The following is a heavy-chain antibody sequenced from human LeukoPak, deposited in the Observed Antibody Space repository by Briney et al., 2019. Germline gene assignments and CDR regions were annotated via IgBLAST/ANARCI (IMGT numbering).Heavy chain of an antibody. CDR1: GYTFTGYY. J-gene: IGHJ6*02. Sequence: ASVKVSCKASGYTFTGYYMHWVRQAPGQGLEWMGWINPNSSGTNYAQKFQGRVTMTRDTSISTAYMELSRLRSDDTAVYYCARDRIVVVTASQGYYYGMDVWGQGTTVTVSS. CDR3: ARDRIVVVTASQGYYYGMDV. D-gene: IGHD2-21*02. CDR2: INPNSSGT. V-gene: IGHV1-2*02.